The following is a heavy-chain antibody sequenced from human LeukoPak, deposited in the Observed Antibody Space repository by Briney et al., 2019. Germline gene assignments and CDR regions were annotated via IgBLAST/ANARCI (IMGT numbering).Heavy chain of an antibody. Sequence: SETLSLTCSVSGGSISSTSYYWGWIRQPPGKGLQWIGSIYYSGNTFYSPSLKSRVTISVDTSKNQFSLKLSSVTAADTAVFYCASIRLGSWPEYFQHWGQGTLVTVSS. D-gene: IGHD6-13*01. J-gene: IGHJ1*01. CDR3: ASIRLGSWPEYFQH. V-gene: IGHV4-39*01. CDR1: GGSISSTSYY. CDR2: IYYSGNT.